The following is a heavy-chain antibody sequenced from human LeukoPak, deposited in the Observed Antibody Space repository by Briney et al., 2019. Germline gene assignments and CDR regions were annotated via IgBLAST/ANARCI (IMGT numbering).Heavy chain of an antibody. D-gene: IGHD2-15*01. V-gene: IGHV3-7*01. CDR3: ARHSRGSPIDD. Sequence: GGSLRLSCAASGFTFNSYWMSWVRQAPEKGPEWLANIRQDGSDKQYVDSVKGRFTISKDNAKNSLYLQMNSLSAEDTAVYYCARHSRGSPIDDWGQGTLVTVSS. J-gene: IGHJ4*02. CDR1: GFTFNSYW. CDR2: IRQDGSDK.